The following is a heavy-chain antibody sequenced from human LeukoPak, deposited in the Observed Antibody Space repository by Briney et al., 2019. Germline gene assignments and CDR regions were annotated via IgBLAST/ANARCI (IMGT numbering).Heavy chain of an antibody. D-gene: IGHD3-3*01. J-gene: IGHJ3*02. V-gene: IGHV3-74*01. CDR1: GFTFSSYA. CDR2: INSDGSST. CDR3: AGDIDFWSGPDAFDI. Sequence: GGSLRLSCAASGFTFSSYAMGWVRQAPGKGLVWVSRINSDGSSTSYADSVKGRFTISRDNAKNTLYLQMNSLRAEDTAVYYCAGDIDFWSGPDAFDIWGQGTMVTVSS.